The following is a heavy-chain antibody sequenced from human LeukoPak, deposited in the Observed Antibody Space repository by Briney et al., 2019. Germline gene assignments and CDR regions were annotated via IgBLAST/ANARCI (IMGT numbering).Heavy chain of an antibody. J-gene: IGHJ5*02. CDR1: GGSISSGGYY. CDR2: INHSGST. D-gene: IGHD2-2*01. CDR3: ARQGPQIVVVPAAIWFDP. V-gene: IGHV4-39*07. Sequence: SETLSLTCTVSGGSISSGGYYWSWIRQPPGKGLEWIGEINHSGSTNYNPSLKSRVTISVDTSKNQFSLKLSSVTAADTAVYYCARQGPQIVVVPAAIWFDPWGQGTLVTVSS.